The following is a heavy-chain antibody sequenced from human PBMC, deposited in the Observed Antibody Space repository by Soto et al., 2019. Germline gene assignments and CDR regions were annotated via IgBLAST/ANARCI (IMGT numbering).Heavy chain of an antibody. CDR1: GGSISSSNW. CDR2: IYHSGST. D-gene: IGHD2-15*01. Sequence: SETLSLTCAVSGGSISSSNWWSWVRQPPGKGLEWIGEIYHSGSTNYNPSLKSRVTISVDKSKNQFSLKLSSVTAADTAVYYCARAQEGYCSGGSCYSGYFDYWGQGTLVTVSS. CDR3: ARAQEGYCSGGSCYSGYFDY. V-gene: IGHV4-4*02. J-gene: IGHJ4*02.